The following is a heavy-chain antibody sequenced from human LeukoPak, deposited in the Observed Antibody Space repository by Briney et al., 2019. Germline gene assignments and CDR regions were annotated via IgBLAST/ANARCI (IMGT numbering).Heavy chain of an antibody. V-gene: IGHV3-43*02. CDR3: ARDGTIAAADY. CDR2: ISGDGGST. D-gene: IGHD6-6*01. Sequence: GGSLRLSCAASGFTFDDYAMHWVRQAPGKGLEWVSLISGDGGSTYYADLVKGRFTISRDNAKNSLYLQMNSLRAEDTAVYYCARDGTIAAADYWGQGTLVTVSS. J-gene: IGHJ4*02. CDR1: GFTFDDYA.